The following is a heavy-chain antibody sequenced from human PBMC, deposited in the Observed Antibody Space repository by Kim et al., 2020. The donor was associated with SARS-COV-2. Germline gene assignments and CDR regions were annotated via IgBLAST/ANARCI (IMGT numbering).Heavy chain of an antibody. CDR3: AKESVQVGATTLGLIDY. D-gene: IGHD1-26*01. CDR2: ISYDGSNK. J-gene: IGHJ4*01. V-gene: IGHV3-30*18. CDR1: GFTFSSYG. Sequence: GGSLRLSCAASGFTFSSYGMHWVRQAPGKGLEWVAVISYDGSNKYYADSVKGRFTISRDNSKNTLYLQMNSLRAEDTAVYYCAKESVQVGATTLGLIDY.